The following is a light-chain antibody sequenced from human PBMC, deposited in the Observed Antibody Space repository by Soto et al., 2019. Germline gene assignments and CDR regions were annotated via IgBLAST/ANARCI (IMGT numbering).Light chain of an antibody. CDR1: SGHSNYA. V-gene: IGLV4-69*01. CDR3: QTWGTGIVV. Sequence: QSVLTQSPSASASLGASVKLTCTLSSGHSNYAIAWHQQQPEKGPRHLMKVNSDGTHNKGDGIPDRFSGSSSGAERYLTISSLQSEDEADYYCQTWGTGIVVFGGGTKVTVL. J-gene: IGLJ2*01. CDR2: VNSDGTH.